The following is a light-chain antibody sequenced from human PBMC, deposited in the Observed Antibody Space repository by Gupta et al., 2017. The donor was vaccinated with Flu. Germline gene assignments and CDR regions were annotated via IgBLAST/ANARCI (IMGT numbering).Light chain of an antibody. CDR1: QSFSSSY. J-gene: IGKJ4*01. CDR3: QQYGGS. CDR2: GAS. Sequence: DIVLTQSPGTLSLSPGERATLSCRASQSFSSSYLVWYQQQPGQAPRLLIYGASSRASGIPDRFSGSGSGTDFTLTISRLEPEDVAVYYCQQYGGSFGGGTKVEIK. V-gene: IGKV3-20*01.